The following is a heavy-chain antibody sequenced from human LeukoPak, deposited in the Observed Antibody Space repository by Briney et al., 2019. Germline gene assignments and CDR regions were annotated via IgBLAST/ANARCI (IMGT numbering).Heavy chain of an antibody. CDR3: ARGRGTSGSNRDFYYYYYMDV. J-gene: IGHJ6*03. V-gene: IGHV1-3*01. CDR1: GYIFTDYA. D-gene: IGHD2-15*01. CDR2: MNAGNGNT. Sequence: ASVTVSCKASGYIFTDYAIHWLRQAPGQRPEGMGWMNAGNGNTKYSQKFQGRITLIRDTSAATAYMELSSLRHDDLAVYYCARGRGTSGSNRDFYYYYYMDVWGKGTTVTVSS.